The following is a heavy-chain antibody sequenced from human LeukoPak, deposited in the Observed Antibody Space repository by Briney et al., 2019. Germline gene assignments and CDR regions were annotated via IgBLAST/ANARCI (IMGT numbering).Heavy chain of an antibody. CDR2: INQDGSEK. V-gene: IGHV3-7*01. CDR3: ATGPSSCGSNCYYYFAY. J-gene: IGHJ4*02. D-gene: IGHD2-21*01. CDR1: GFTVSSNY. Sequence: PGGSLRLSCAASGFTVSSNYMSWVRQAPGKGLEWVANINQDGSEKYYVDSMKGRFTISRDNAKNSLYLQMNSLRAEDTAVYYCATGPSSCGSNCYYYFAYWGQGTLVTVSS.